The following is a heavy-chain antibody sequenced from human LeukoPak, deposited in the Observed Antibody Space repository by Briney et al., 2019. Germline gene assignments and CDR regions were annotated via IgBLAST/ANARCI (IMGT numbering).Heavy chain of an antibody. V-gene: IGHV3-53*01. CDR3: ARSYTHYDFWSGYTYQNYFDP. CDR1: GFTVSSSY. Sequence: GGSLRLSCAASGFTVSSSYISWVRQAPGRGLEWVSVIYARHSTYYADSVKGRFIISRDNSKNTVYLQMDSLRAEDTAVYYCARSYTHYDFWSGYTYQNYFDPWGQGTLVTVSS. CDR2: IYARHST. J-gene: IGHJ5*02. D-gene: IGHD3-3*01.